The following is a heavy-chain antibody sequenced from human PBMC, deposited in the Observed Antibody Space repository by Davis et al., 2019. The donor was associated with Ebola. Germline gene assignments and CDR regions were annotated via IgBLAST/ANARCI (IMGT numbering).Heavy chain of an antibody. J-gene: IGHJ3*02. CDR3: ASLRRTITGMDDAFDI. Sequence: GESLKISCKASGNSFNSHWIGWVRQMPGKGLEWMGLIYTGDSDTRYSPSFRGQVTISADKSTKTAFLQWGSLRASDTAMYFCASLRRTITGMDDAFDIWGQGTMVTVSS. CDR1: GNSFNSHW. CDR2: IYTGDSDT. D-gene: IGHD2-8*02. V-gene: IGHV5-51*01.